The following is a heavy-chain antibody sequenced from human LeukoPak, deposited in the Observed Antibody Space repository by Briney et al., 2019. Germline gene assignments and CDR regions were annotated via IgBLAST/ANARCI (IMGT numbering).Heavy chain of an antibody. J-gene: IGHJ4*02. V-gene: IGHV3-33*01. CDR1: EFTFGTYG. CDR2: IRNDGSDE. Sequence: GGSLRLSCAASEFTFGTYGMHWVRQAPGKGLEWVAAIRNDGSDENYADSVKGRFTISRDNSKNTLFLQMNSLRVEDTAVYYCARGRAVDNWGQGTLVTVSS. D-gene: IGHD3-10*01. CDR3: ARGRAVDN.